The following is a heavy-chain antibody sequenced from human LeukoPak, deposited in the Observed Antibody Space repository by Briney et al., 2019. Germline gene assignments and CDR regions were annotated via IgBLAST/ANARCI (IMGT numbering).Heavy chain of an antibody. CDR2: INLNSGGT. D-gene: IGHD3-16*02. J-gene: IGHJ5*02. CDR3: ARGLSDYDYVWGSYRLNWFDP. CDR1: GYTFTGYY. Sequence: ASVKVSCKASGYTFTGYYMHWVRQAPGQGLEWMGWINLNSGGTNYAQKFQGRVTMTRDTSISTAYMELSRLRSDDTAVYYCARGLSDYDYVWGSYRLNWFDPWGQGTLVTVSS. V-gene: IGHV1-2*02.